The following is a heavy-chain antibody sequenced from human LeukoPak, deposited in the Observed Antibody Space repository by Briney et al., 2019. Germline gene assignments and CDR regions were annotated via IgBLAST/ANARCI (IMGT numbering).Heavy chain of an antibody. J-gene: IGHJ4*02. CDR3: ARHSSGWTFFDY. CDR1: GYTFTSYG. CDR2: ISAYNGNT. Sequence: ASVKVSCKASGYTFTSYGISWVRQAPGQGLEWMGWISAYNGNTNYAQKLQGRVTMTTDASTSTAYMELRSLRSDDTAVYYCARHSSGWTFFDYWGQGTLVTVSS. D-gene: IGHD6-19*01. V-gene: IGHV1-18*01.